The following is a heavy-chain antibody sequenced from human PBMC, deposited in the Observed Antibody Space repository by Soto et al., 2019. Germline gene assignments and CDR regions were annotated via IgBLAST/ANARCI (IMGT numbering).Heavy chain of an antibody. Sequence: QLQLVESGGGVVQPGRSLRLSCAASGFIFSFYAMHWVRQAPGKGLEWVALISYDGSTKYYADSVKGRFTISRDNSKNTLYLEMNSLRAEDTAVYFCARDRRVDYNDGDGLDYWGQGTLVTVSS. D-gene: IGHD4-4*01. CDR2: ISYDGSTK. V-gene: IGHV3-30-3*01. CDR1: GFIFSFYA. J-gene: IGHJ4*02. CDR3: ARDRRVDYNDGDGLDY.